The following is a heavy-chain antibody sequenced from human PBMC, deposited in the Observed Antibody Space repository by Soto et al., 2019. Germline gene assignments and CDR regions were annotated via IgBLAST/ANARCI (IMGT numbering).Heavy chain of an antibody. D-gene: IGHD2-2*02. CDR2: IDPTDSYT. Sequence: PGESLKISCKVSEYSFTTKWISWVRQMPGKGLEWMGRIDPTDSYTKYSPSFQGHVTISADKSITTAYLQWSSLKASDTAMYYCARHDCSSTSCYNFGMDVWGQGTTVTVSS. CDR3: ARHDCSSTSCYNFGMDV. J-gene: IGHJ6*02. CDR1: EYSFTTKW. V-gene: IGHV5-10-1*01.